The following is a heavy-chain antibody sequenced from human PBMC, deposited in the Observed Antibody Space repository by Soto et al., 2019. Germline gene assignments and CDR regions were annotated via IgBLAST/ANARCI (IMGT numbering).Heavy chain of an antibody. CDR3: ARGYYGSGTQFDL. CDR2: IYPSDSDT. V-gene: IGHV5-51*01. CDR1: GYRFPTNW. J-gene: IGHJ5*02. D-gene: IGHD3-10*01. Sequence: GESLKISCKGSGYRFPTNWIGWVRQMLGKGLEWMGIIYPSDSDTRYSPYFEGQVTISADKSISTAYLQWSSLKASDTAIYYCARGYYGSGTQFDLWGPGTLLTAFS.